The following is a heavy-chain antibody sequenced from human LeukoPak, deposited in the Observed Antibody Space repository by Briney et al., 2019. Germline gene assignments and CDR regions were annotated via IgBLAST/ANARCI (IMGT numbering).Heavy chain of an antibody. CDR1: GFTFSSYW. Sequence: GGSLRLSCAASGFTFSSYWTSWVRQAPGKGLEWVANIKQDGSEKYYVDSVKGRFTISRDNAKNSLYLQMNSLRAEDTAVYYCARDGLRRYFDHPYYYYYMDVWGKGTTVTISS. CDR3: ARDGLRRYFDHPYYYYYMDV. J-gene: IGHJ6*03. V-gene: IGHV3-7*01. D-gene: IGHD3-9*01. CDR2: IKQDGSEK.